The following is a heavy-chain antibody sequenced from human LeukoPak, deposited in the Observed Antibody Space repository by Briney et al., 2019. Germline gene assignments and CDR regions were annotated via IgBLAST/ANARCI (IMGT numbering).Heavy chain of an antibody. V-gene: IGHV3-30*02. D-gene: IGHD6-19*01. CDR1: GFTFSSYG. CDR2: IRYDGSNK. Sequence: GGSLRLSCAASGFTFSSYGMHWVCQAPGKGLEWVAFIRYDGSNKYYADSVKGRFTISRDNAKNSLYLQMNSLRAEDTAVYYCARDSAALAVAVLPDAFDIWGQRTMVTVSS. CDR3: ARDSAALAVAVLPDAFDI. J-gene: IGHJ3*02.